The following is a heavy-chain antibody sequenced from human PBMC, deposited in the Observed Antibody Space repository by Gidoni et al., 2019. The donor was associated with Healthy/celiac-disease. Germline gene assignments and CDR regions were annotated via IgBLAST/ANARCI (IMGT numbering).Heavy chain of an antibody. D-gene: IGHD1-1*01. CDR1: GGSISSSSYY. Sequence: QLQLQESGPGLVKPSETLSLTCTVSGGSISSSSYYWGWSSQPPGKGMEWIGSNYYSGSTYYHPYLKSRFTISVDTSKNQFSLKLSSVTASDTAVYYCARHVEVPRGLTTDWGQGTMVTVSS. J-gene: IGHJ4*02. CDR3: ARHVEVPRGLTTD. CDR2: NYYSGST. V-gene: IGHV4-39*01.